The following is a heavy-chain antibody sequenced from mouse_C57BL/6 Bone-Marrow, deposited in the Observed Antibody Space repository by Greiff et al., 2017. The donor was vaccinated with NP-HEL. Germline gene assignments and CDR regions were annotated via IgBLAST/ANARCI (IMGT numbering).Heavy chain of an antibody. D-gene: IGHD3-1*01. CDR3: ARSGGFHYYAMDY. Sequence: QVQLKESGAELVRPGTSVKVSCKASGYAFTNYLIEWVKQRPGQGLEWIGVINPGSGGTNYNEKFKGKATLTADKSSSTAYMQLSSLTSEDSAVYFCARSGGFHYYAMDYWGQGTSVTVSS. CDR2: INPGSGGT. J-gene: IGHJ4*01. CDR1: GYAFTNYL. V-gene: IGHV1-54*01.